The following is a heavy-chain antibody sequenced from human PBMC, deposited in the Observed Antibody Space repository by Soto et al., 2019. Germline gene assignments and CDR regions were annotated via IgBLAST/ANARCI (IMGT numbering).Heavy chain of an antibody. J-gene: IGHJ6*02. Sequence: QMQLVPSGAEVKKPGSSVKVSCKASGGTFSSYAISWVRQAPGQWHEWMGGIMPIFGTANYAQKFQGRVTITADESTSTAYMELSSLRSEDTAVYYCAWVVVAATHYYCFYGMDVWGQGTTVTVAS. D-gene: IGHD2-15*01. CDR2: IMPIFGTA. CDR1: GGTFSSYA. CDR3: AWVVVAATHYYCFYGMDV. V-gene: IGHV1-69*01.